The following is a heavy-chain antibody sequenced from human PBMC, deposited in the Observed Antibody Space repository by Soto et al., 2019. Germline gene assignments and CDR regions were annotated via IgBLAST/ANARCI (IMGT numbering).Heavy chain of an antibody. CDR3: AFPLNGPHIDYGGNSDAFDI. V-gene: IGHV4-38-2*01. D-gene: IGHD4-17*01. CDR1: GYSISSGDC. J-gene: IGHJ3*02. Sequence: SVTMSLTSAVAGYSISSGDCWGLIRTPPGKGVEWIGSIYHSGSTYYNPSLRSRVTISVDTSKNQFSLKLSSVTAADTAVYYCAFPLNGPHIDYGGNSDAFDIWGQGTMVT. CDR2: IYHSGST.